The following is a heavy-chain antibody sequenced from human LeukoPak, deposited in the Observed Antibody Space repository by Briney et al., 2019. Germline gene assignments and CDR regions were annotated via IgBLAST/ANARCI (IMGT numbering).Heavy chain of an antibody. CDR3: AKALADYGDYRYYFDY. Sequence: GGSLRLSCAASGFTFSSYAMSWVRQAPGEGLEWVSAISGSGGSTYYADSVKGRFTISRDNSKNTLYLQMNSLRAEDTAVYYCAKALADYGDYRYYFDYWGQGTLVTVSS. CDR2: ISGSGGST. D-gene: IGHD4-17*01. V-gene: IGHV3-23*01. J-gene: IGHJ4*02. CDR1: GFTFSSYA.